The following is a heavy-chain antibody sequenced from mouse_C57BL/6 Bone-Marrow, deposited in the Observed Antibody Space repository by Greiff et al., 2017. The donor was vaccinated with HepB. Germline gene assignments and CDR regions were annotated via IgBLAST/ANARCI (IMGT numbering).Heavy chain of an antibody. CDR2: ISDGGSYT. J-gene: IGHJ1*03. CDR1: GFTFSSYA. V-gene: IGHV5-4*01. Sequence: EVMLVESGGGLVKPGGSLKLSCAASGFTFSSYAMSWVRQTPEKRLEWVATISDGGSYTYYPDNVKGRFTISRDNAKNNLYLQMSHLKSEDTAMYYCARDNYYGSYWYFDVWGTGTTVTVSS. CDR3: ARDNYYGSYWYFDV. D-gene: IGHD1-1*01.